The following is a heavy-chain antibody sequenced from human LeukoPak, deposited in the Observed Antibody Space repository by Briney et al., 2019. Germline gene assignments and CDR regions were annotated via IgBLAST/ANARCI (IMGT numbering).Heavy chain of an antibody. D-gene: IGHD2-15*01. CDR2: INKDGNEK. CDR3: VRELVVGPAEYFQS. CDR1: GFNFRNHW. J-gene: IGHJ1*01. V-gene: IGHV3-7*01. Sequence: PGGSLRLSCVASGFNFRNHWMAWLRHAPGRGLEGVANINKDGNEKYYLDSVRGRFTISRDNAKNSLYLQMNSLGAEDTAVYYCVRELVVGPAEYFQSWGQGTLVTVSS.